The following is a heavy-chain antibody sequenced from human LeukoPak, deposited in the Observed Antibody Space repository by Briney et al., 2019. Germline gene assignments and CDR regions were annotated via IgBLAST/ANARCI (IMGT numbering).Heavy chain of an antibody. CDR2: ISSSGSI. CDR1: GFTFSSYD. CDR3: ARAFDY. V-gene: IGHV3-48*01. J-gene: IGHJ4*02. Sequence: GGSLRLSCAASGFTFSSYDMTWVRQAPGKGLEWVSYISSSGSIYNADSVKGRFTISRDNAKNSLYLQMNSLRAEDTAVYYCARAFDYWGQGTLVTVSS.